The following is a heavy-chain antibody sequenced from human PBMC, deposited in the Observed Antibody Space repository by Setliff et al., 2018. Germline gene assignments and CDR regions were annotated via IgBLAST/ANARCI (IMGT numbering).Heavy chain of an antibody. CDR2: VYYSGAA. V-gene: IGHV4-59*01. Sequence: SETLSLTCTFSGGSISGASIWSWIRQPPGKGLEFIGYVYYSGAANYAPSLKSRVTLSVDTSKNQLSLKLRSVTAADTAVYYCASYYYDSSGSIDYWGQGTLVTVSS. D-gene: IGHD3-22*01. CDR3: ASYYYDSSGSIDY. J-gene: IGHJ4*02. CDR1: GGSISGAS.